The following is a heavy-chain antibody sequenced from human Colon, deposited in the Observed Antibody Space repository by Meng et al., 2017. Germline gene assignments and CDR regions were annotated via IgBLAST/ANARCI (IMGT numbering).Heavy chain of an antibody. CDR1: GGSVISGSYY. CDR2: IYYSGST. CDR3: ARGASDYDFDY. J-gene: IGHJ4*02. V-gene: IGHV4-61*01. D-gene: IGHD3-22*01. Sequence: QVPLQESGPGLAMPSETLALIFTGSGGSVISGSYYWSWIRQHPGKGLEWIGYIYYSGSTNYNPSLKSRVTISVDTSKNQFSLKLSSVTAADTAVYYCARGASDYDFDYWGQGTLVTVSS.